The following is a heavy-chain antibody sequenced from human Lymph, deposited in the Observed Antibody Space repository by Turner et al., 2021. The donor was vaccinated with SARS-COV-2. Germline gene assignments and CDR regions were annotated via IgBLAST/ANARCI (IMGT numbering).Heavy chain of an antibody. CDR1: GYTCTSYD. Sequence: QVQLVQSGAEVKKPGASVKVSCKASGYTCTSYDINWVRQATGQGLEWMGWMNPNSGNTGYAQKFQSRATMTRNTSISTAYMELSSLRSEDTAGYYCARAAQLTVWFDPWGQGTLVTVSS. D-gene: IGHD3-9*01. CDR2: MNPNSGNT. CDR3: ARAAQLTVWFDP. J-gene: IGHJ5*02. V-gene: IGHV1-8*01.